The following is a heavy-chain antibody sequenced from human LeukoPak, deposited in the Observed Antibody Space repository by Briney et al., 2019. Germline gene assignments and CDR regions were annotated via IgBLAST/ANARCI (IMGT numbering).Heavy chain of an antibody. D-gene: IGHD1-26*01. Sequence: GGSLRLSCTASGFTFSSYEMNWVRQAPGKGLEWVSYISSSGSSIYYADSVKGRFTISRDNAKNTLYLQMNSLRAEDTAVYYCAKDHVEEWELLFYFDYWGQGTLVTVSS. CDR3: AKDHVEEWELLFYFDY. J-gene: IGHJ4*02. V-gene: IGHV3-48*03. CDR1: GFTFSSYE. CDR2: ISSSGSSI.